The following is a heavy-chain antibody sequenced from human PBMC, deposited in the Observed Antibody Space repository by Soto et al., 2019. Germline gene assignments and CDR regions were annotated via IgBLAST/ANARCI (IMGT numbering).Heavy chain of an antibody. CDR2: MNPNSGNT. D-gene: IGHD3-3*01. CDR3: ARPRSGSYYYCMDV. V-gene: IGHV1-8*01. CDR1: GYTFTSYD. J-gene: IGHJ6*02. Sequence: QVQLVQSGAEVKKPGASVKVSCKASGYTFTSYDINWVRQATGQGLEWMGWMNPNSGNTGYAQKFQGRVTMTRNTPIITASMELSSLRSEDTAVYYCARPRSGSYYYCMDVWGQGTAVTVSS.